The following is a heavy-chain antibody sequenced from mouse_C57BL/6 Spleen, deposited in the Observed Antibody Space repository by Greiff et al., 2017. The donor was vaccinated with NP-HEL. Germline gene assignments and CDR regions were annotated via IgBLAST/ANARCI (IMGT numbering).Heavy chain of an antibody. D-gene: IGHD2-4*01. CDR1: GYTFTSYW. Sequence: QVQLQQPGAELVKPGASVKLSCKASGYTFTSYWMHWVKQRPGQGLEWIGMIHPNSGSTNYNEKFKSKATLTVDKSSSTPYMQLSSLTSEDSAVYYCARWGYDYDGPFAYWGQGTLVTVSA. V-gene: IGHV1-64*01. J-gene: IGHJ3*01. CDR3: ARWGYDYDGPFAY. CDR2: IHPNSGST.